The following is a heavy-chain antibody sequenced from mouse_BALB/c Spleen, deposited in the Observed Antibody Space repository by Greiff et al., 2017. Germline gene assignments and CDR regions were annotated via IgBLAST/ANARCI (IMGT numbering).Heavy chain of an antibody. CDR3: ARDSSGYPYAMDD. J-gene: IGHJ4*01. D-gene: IGHD3-2*01. Sequence: QVQLKESGAELAKPGASVQMSCKASGYTFTRYWLHWVQQRPGQGLEWIGYINPSTGYTEYNQKFKDKATLTADKSSSTAYMQLSSLTSEDSAVYYCARDSSGYPYAMDDWGQGTSGTVSA. V-gene: IGHV1-7*01. CDR1: GYTFTRYW. CDR2: INPSTGYT.